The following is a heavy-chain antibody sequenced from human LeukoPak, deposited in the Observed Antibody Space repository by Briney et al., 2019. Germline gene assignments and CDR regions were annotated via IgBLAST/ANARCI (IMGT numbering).Heavy chain of an antibody. CDR1: GGSISSSSHS. CDR2: IYYTGIT. V-gene: IGHV4-39*01. J-gene: IGHJ5*02. Sequence: SETLSLACTVSGGSISSSSHSWGWIRQAPGKGLEWIGTIYYTGITYYNPSLKSRVTISVDTSKNQFSLKLRSVTAAETAVYYCGRSLGSSSWFGNWFDTWGQGTPVTVSS. CDR3: GRSLGSSSWFGNWFDT. D-gene: IGHD6-13*01.